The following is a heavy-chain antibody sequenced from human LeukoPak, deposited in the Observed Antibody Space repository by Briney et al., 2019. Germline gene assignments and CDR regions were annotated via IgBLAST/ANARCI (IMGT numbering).Heavy chain of an antibody. V-gene: IGHV3-64*01. J-gene: IGHJ5*02. CDR1: GFTFSSYA. D-gene: IGHD6-13*01. Sequence: PGGSLRLSCAASGFTFSSYAMSWVRQAPGKGLEYVSAISSNGGSTYYANSVKGRFTISRDNSKNTLYLQMGSLRAEDTALYYCARSFGIFSSSRLFDPWGQGTLVTVSS. CDR3: ARSFGIFSSSRLFDP. CDR2: ISSNGGST.